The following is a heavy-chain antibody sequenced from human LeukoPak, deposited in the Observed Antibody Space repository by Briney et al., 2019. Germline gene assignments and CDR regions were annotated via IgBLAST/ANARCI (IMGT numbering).Heavy chain of an antibody. CDR3: ARSGYSGYDPYYYYYYGMDV. CDR1: GFTFSTYG. V-gene: IGHV3-30*03. D-gene: IGHD5-12*01. CDR2: ISYDGSSK. Sequence: GGSLRLSCAASGFTFSTYGMRWVRQAPGKGLEWVAIISYDGSSKYYADSVKGRFTISRDNAKNSLYLQMNSLRAEDTAVYYCARSGYSGYDPYYYYYYGMDVWGQGTTVTVSS. J-gene: IGHJ6*02.